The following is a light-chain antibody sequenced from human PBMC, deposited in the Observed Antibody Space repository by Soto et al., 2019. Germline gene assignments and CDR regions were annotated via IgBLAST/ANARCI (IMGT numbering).Light chain of an antibody. V-gene: IGLV2-23*01. Sequence: QSALTQPASVSGSPGQSVTISCTGSSSDVGTYALVSWYQQHPGKAPKILIYEGTKRPSGVSNRLSGSKSGNTASLTISGHQAEDEAEYFCCSYACFSTLVFGGGTKVSVL. CDR3: CSYACFSTLV. CDR2: EGT. J-gene: IGLJ3*02. CDR1: SSDVGTYAL.